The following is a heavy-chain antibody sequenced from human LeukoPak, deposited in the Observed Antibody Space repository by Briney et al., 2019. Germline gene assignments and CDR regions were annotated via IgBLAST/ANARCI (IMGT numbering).Heavy chain of an antibody. Sequence: GGSLRLSCAASGLAFSDFAMSWVRQAPGKGLDWVSAIGSGGSDSQYADSVKGRFAISRDNSRSTLYLQMNSLRADDTAVYYCATGRGRKNSFKWGQGTLVTVSS. J-gene: IGHJ4*02. CDR1: GLAFSDFA. D-gene: IGHD1-26*01. CDR2: IGSGGSDS. V-gene: IGHV3-23*01. CDR3: ATGRGRKNSFK.